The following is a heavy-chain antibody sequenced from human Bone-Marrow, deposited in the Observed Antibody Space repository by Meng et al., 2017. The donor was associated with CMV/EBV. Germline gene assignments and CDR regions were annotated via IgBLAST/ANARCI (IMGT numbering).Heavy chain of an antibody. CDR1: GEFNSYA. CDR2: IIPIFGTA. Sequence: GEFNSYAIRWVRQAPGQGLEGMGGIIPIFGTANYAQKFQGRVRITTDESTSTAYMELSSLRSEDTAVYYCARVGSSGYYHGGFFDYWGQGTLVTVSS. D-gene: IGHD3-22*01. J-gene: IGHJ4*02. CDR3: ARVGSSGYYHGGFFDY. V-gene: IGHV1-69*05.